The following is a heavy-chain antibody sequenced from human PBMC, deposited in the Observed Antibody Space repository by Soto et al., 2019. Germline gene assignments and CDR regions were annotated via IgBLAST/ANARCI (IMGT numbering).Heavy chain of an antibody. CDR2: IDYSGST. CDR3: ARGWYYSSGCPFDY. J-gene: IGHJ4*02. Sequence: QVQLQESGPGLVKPSQTLSLTCTVSGGSISSGGYYWSWIRQHPGKVLEWIGYIDYSGSTYYNPSLKGRVTVSVDTSKNQFSLKLSSVTAADTTVYYCARGWYYSSGCPFDYWGQGTLVTVSS. D-gene: IGHD3-22*01. V-gene: IGHV4-31*03. CDR1: GGSISSGGYY.